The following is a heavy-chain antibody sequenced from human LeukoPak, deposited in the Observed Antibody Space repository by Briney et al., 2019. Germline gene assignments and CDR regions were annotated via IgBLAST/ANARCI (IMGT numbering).Heavy chain of an antibody. CDR2: IYYSGST. CDR3: ARERVYSSSFPLDY. D-gene: IGHD6-6*01. V-gene: IGHV4-59*12. J-gene: IGHJ4*02. CDR1: GGSISSYY. Sequence: PSETLSLTCTVSGGSISSYYWSWIRQPPGKGLEWIGYIYYSGSTNYNPSLKSRVTMSVGTSKNQFSLKLSSVTAADTAVYYCARERVYSSSFPLDYWGQGTLVTVSS.